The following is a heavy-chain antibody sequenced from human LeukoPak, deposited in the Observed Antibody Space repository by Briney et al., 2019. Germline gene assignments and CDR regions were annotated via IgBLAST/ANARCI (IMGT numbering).Heavy chain of an antibody. Sequence: GGSLRLSCAASGFTFSSYAMHWVRQAPGKGLEWVAVISYDGSNKYYADSVKGRFTISRDNSKNTLYLQMNSLRAEDTAVYYCARDRALSSNFEGNTYYYYYYGMDVWGQGTTVTVSS. V-gene: IGHV3-30-3*01. J-gene: IGHJ6*02. CDR1: GFTFSSYA. CDR2: ISYDGSNK. D-gene: IGHD4-4*01. CDR3: ARDRALSSNFEGNTYYYYYYGMDV.